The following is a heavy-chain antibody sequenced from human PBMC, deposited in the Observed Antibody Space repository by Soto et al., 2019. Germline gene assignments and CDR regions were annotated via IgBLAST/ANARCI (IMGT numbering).Heavy chain of an antibody. CDR2: ISAYNGNT. CDR3: ARDAPPEDY. Sequence: ASVNVSCRASGCTFAWYGVGWVRQAPGQGLEWMGWISAYNGNTNYAQKLQGRVTMTTDTSTSTAYMELRSLRSDDTAVYYCARDAPPEDYWGQGNLVTVSS. J-gene: IGHJ4*02. V-gene: IGHV1-18*01. CDR1: GCTFAWYG.